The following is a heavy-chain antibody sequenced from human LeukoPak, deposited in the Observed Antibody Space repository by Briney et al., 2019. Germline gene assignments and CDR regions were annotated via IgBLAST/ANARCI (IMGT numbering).Heavy chain of an antibody. CDR1: GFTFSSYS. D-gene: IGHD2-2*02. CDR2: ISSSSSTI. J-gene: IGHJ6*03. V-gene: IGHV3-48*02. CDR3: ARGPGHRVGYCSSTSCYMGHMDV. Sequence: PGASLRLSCAASGFTFSSYSMNWVRQAPGKGLEWVSYISSSSSTIYYADSVKGRFTISRDNAKNSLYLQMNSLRDEDTAVYYCARGPGHRVGYCSSTSCYMGHMDVWGKGTTVTVSS.